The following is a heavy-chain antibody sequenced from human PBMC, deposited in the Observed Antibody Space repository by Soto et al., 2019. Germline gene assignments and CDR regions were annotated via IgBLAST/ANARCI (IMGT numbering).Heavy chain of an antibody. CDR1: GGSISSGDYY. V-gene: IGHV4-30-4*01. CDR3: AREVITGPNWFDP. J-gene: IGHJ5*02. CDR2: IYYSGST. D-gene: IGHD3-10*01. Sequence: SETLSLTCTVSGGSISSGDYYWSWIRQPPGKGLEWIGYIYYSGSTYYNPSLKSRVTISVDTSKNQFSLKLSSVTAADTAVYYCAREVITGPNWFDPWGQGTLVTVSS.